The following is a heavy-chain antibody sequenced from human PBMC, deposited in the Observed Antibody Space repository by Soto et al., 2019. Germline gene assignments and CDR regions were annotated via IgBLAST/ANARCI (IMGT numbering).Heavy chain of an antibody. Sequence: GASVKVSCKASGYTFTSYYMHWVRQAPGQGLEWMGIINPSGGSTSYAQKFQGRVTMTRDTSTSTVYMELSSLRSEDTAVYYCARALNCSGGSCYSSNYYMDVWGKGTTVTVS. CDR3: ARALNCSGGSCYSSNYYMDV. D-gene: IGHD2-15*01. J-gene: IGHJ6*03. V-gene: IGHV1-46*03. CDR2: INPSGGST. CDR1: GYTFTSYY.